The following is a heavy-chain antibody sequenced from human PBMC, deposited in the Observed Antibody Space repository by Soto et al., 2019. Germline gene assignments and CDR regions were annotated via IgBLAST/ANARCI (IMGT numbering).Heavy chain of an antibody. CDR2: IYSGGST. V-gene: IGHV3-66*04. Sequence: EVQLVESGGGLVQPGGSLRLSCAASGFTVSSNYMSWVRQAPGKGLEWVSVIYSGGSTYYADSVKGRFTISRNNSKYTLYLQMNSLRAEDTAVYYCARHSLWGSNYFDYWGQGTLVTVSS. CDR1: GFTVSSNY. J-gene: IGHJ4*02. D-gene: IGHD3-16*01. CDR3: ARHSLWGSNYFDY.